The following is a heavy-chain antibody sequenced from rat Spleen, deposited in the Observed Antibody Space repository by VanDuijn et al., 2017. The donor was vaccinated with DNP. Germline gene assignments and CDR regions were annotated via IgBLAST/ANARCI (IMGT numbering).Heavy chain of an antibody. V-gene: IGHV3-1*01. CDR1: AYSITTNY. D-gene: IGHD1-12*02. CDR3: ARVGDLHDGGDGDVLDA. Sequence: EVQLQESGPGLVKPSQSLSLTCSVTAYSITTNYWGWIRKFPGNKMEWVGHISYSGGTSHNPSLKRRISITRDTSKNPFFLHLNPVTTEDTATYYCARVGDLHDGGDGDVLDAWGQGTSVTVSS. J-gene: IGHJ4*01. CDR2: ISYSGGT.